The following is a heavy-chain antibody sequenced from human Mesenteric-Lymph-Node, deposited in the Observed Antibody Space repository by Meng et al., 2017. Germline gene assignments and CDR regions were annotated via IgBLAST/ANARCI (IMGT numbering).Heavy chain of an antibody. CDR1: GFTFSSYA. J-gene: IGHJ6*02. D-gene: IGHD3-10*01. CDR2: ISYDGSNK. V-gene: IGHV3-30*01. Sequence: GESLKISCAASGFTFSSYAMHWVRQAPGKGLEWVAVISYDGSNKYYADSVKGRFTISRHNSKNTLYLQMNSLRAEDTAVYYCARGRFDYYYGMDVWGQGTTVTVSS. CDR3: ARGRFDYYYGMDV.